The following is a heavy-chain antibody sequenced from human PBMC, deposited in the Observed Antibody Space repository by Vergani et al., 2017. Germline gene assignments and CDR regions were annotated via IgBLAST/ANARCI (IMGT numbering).Heavy chain of an antibody. Sequence: EVYLVESGESWVQPGGSLRLSCEASGFNFRSYWMSWVRQAPGKGLEWLAHIKEDGSETFYLDSVRGRFTVSKDNAKTLLFLQMTGLRVEDAAIYYCARMCRGGGGRQAPAFDHWGQGATVTVNS. V-gene: IGHV3-7*01. CDR2: IKEDGSET. CDR1: GFNFRSYW. D-gene: IGHD3-10*01. J-gene: IGHJ4*02. CDR3: ARMCRGGGGRQAPAFDH.